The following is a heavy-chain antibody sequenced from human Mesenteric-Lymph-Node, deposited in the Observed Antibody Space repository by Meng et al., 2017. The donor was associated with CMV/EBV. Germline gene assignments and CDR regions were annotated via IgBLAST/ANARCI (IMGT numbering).Heavy chain of an antibody. CDR2: IKFDGSDK. CDR1: GFTFSMYA. J-gene: IGHJ3*02. CDR3: VRDRGTIMAPAGFDN. V-gene: IGHV3-30*04. Sequence: GESLKISCAASGFTFSMYAMHWVRQAPGKGLEWAAVIKFDGSDKNYADSVKGRFTISRDNSKNTVYLQMESLRAEDTAMYYCVRDRGTIMAPAGFDNWGQGTMVTVSS. D-gene: IGHD3-16*01.